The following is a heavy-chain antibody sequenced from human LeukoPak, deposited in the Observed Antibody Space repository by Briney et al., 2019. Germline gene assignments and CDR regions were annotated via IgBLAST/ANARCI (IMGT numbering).Heavy chain of an antibody. CDR3: ATLKSGYCSTTSCLNYFDF. V-gene: IGHV3-23*01. Sequence: GGSLRLSCAASGFTFSSYAMSWVRQAPGKGLEWVSTITGNADTTYYADSVKGRFTISRDNSRNTLYLQMNSLRAEDTAVYYCATLKSGYCSTTSCLNYFDFWGQGTLVTVSS. D-gene: IGHD2-2*03. CDR2: ITGNADTT. CDR1: GFTFSSYA. J-gene: IGHJ4*02.